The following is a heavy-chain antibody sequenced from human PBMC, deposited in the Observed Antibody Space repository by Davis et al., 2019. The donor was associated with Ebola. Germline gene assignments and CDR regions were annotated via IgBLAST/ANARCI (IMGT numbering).Heavy chain of an antibody. V-gene: IGHV4-59*01. J-gene: IGHJ6*02. Sequence: MPSETLSLTCTVSGGSISSYYWSWIRQPPGKGLEWIGYFYYNGSPHYNPSLKSRVTISVDTSKNQFSLKLSPVTAADTAVDYCARVQLGGYYYYGMDVWGQGTTVTVSS. CDR2: FYYNGSP. CDR3: ARVQLGGYYYYGMDV. D-gene: IGHD5-18*01. CDR1: GGSISSYY.